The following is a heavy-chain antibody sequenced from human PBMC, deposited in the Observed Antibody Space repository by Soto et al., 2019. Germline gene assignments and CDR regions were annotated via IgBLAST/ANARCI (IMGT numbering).Heavy chain of an antibody. Sequence: QVQLQESGPGLVKPSQTLPLTCAISGDSVSSNSAAWNWIRLSPSRGLEWLARTYYRSRWSNDYAVSVRSRITVNPDTSKNQFSLQLTSVTPEDTAVYYCAGTTSHQWYYMDVWGKGTTVTVSS. D-gene: IGHD1-7*01. CDR1: GDSVSSNSAA. J-gene: IGHJ6*03. CDR2: TYYRSRWSN. CDR3: AGTTSHQWYYMDV. V-gene: IGHV6-1*01.